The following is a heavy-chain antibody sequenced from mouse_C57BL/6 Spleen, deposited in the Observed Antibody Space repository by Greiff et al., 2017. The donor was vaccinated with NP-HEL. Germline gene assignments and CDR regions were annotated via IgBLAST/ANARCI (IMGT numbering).Heavy chain of an antibody. CDR2: INPSTGGT. V-gene: IGHV1-42*01. J-gene: IGHJ3*01. D-gene: IGHD3-2*02. CDR3: ARGPTAQATSY. Sequence: EVKLQQSGPELVKPGASVKISCKASGYSFTGYYMNWVKQSPEKSLEWIGEINPSTGGTTYNQKFKAKATLTVDKSSSTAYMQLKSLTSEDSAVYYCARGPTAQATSYWGQGTLVTVSA. CDR1: GYSFTGYY.